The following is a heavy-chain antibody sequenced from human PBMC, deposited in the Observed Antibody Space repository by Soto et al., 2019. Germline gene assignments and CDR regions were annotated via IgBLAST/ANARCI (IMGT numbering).Heavy chain of an antibody. CDR1: GFTFNSYV. CDR3: ARGRYLDSCDYWVATLPFAH. V-gene: IGHV3-23*01. Sequence: EVQLLESGGALVQPGGSLRLSCAASGFTFNSYVMTWVRQAPGEGLEWVSSISGSARGRAYYADSVKGRFTISRDNSENTLFLQMNNLRDEDTALYYCARGRYLDSCDYWVATLPFAHWGLGTLVTVSS. D-gene: IGHD3-22*01. CDR2: ISGSARGRA. J-gene: IGHJ4*02.